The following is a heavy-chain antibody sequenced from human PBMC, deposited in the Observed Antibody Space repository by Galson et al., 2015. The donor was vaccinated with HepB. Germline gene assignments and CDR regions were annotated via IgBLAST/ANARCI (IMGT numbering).Heavy chain of an antibody. J-gene: IGHJ6*03. CDR3: ARGGRDYSNYRYYYYYMDV. CDR2: INHSGST. CDR1: GGSFSGYY. Sequence: SETLSLTCAVYGGSFSGYYWSWIRQPPGKGLEWIGEINHSGSTNYNPSLKSRVTISVDTSKNQFSLKLSSVTAADTAVYYCARGGRDYSNYRYYYYYMDVWGKGTTVTVSS. V-gene: IGHV4-34*01. D-gene: IGHD4-11*01.